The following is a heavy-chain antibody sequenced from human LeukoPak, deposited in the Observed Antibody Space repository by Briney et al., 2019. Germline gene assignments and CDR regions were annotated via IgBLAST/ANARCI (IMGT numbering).Heavy chain of an antibody. J-gene: IGHJ3*02. Sequence: ASVKVSCKASGYTFTGYYMHWVRQAPGQGLEWMGWINPNSGGTNYAQKFQGRVTMTRDTSISTAYMELSRLRSDDTAVYYCATEYYYGSGRPAFDIWSQGTMVTVSS. CDR3: ATEYYYGSGRPAFDI. CDR1: GYTFTGYY. CDR2: INPNSGGT. D-gene: IGHD3-10*01. V-gene: IGHV1-2*02.